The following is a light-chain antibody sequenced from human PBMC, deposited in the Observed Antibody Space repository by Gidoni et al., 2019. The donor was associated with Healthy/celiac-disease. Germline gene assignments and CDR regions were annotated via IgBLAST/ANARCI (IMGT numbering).Light chain of an antibody. J-gene: IGKJ2*01. CDR2: DAS. Sequence: DRQMTQSPSSLSASVGDRVTITCQASQDISNYVNWYQQKPGNAPTLLIYDASTLETGVPSRFSGSGSGTAFTFTISSLQPEDIATYYCQQYDNLPSTFGHGTKLEIK. CDR1: QDISNY. V-gene: IGKV1-33*01. CDR3: QQYDNLPST.